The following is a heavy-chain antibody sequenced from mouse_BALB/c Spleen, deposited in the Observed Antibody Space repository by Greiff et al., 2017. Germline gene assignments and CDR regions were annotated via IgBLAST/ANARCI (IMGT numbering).Heavy chain of an antibody. D-gene: IGHD3-3*01. Sequence: VQLVESGPGLVAPSQSLSITCTVSGFSLTSYGVHWVRQPPGKGLEWLGVIWAGGSTNYNSALMSRLSISKDNSKSQVFLKMNSLQTDDTAMYCCAREGDGAMDYWGQGTSVTVSS. V-gene: IGHV2-9*02. CDR1: GFSLTSYG. CDR3: AREGDGAMDY. CDR2: IWAGGST. J-gene: IGHJ4*01.